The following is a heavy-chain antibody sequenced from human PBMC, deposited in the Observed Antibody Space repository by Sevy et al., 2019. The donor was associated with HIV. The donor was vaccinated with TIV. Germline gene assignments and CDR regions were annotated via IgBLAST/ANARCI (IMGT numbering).Heavy chain of an antibody. V-gene: IGHV4-39*01. Sequence: SETLSLTCSVSGGSITSNKYYWGWIRQPPGKGLEWIGSIYHSGNTYYNPSLKSRVTVSVDTSRSHFSLKVTSVAASDTAVYFCASQPGYRSTYYGFSLSRTFDSWGPGTLVTVSS. CDR3: ASQPGYRSTYYGFSLSRTFDS. CDR1: GGSITSNKYY. D-gene: IGHD6-19*01. J-gene: IGHJ4*02. CDR2: IYHSGNT.